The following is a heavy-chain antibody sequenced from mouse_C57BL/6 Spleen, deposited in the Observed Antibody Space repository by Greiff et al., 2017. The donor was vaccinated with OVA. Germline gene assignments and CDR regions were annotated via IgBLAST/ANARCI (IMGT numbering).Heavy chain of an antibody. Sequence: EVQLMESGGGLVKPGGSLKLSCAASGFTFSDYGMHWVRQAPEKGLEWVAYISSGSSTIYYADTVKGRFTISRDNAKNTLFLQMTSLRSEDTAMYYCARERADYYGSSFAMDYWGQGTSVTVSS. D-gene: IGHD1-1*01. CDR3: ARERADYYGSSFAMDY. V-gene: IGHV5-17*01. CDR1: GFTFSDYG. J-gene: IGHJ4*01. CDR2: ISSGSSTI.